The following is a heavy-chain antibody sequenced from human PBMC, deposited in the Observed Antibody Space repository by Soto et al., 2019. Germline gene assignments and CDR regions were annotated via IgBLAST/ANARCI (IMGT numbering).Heavy chain of an antibody. CDR1: GFSLSTSGVG. D-gene: IGHD3-10*01. Sequence: QITLKESGPTLVKPTQTLTLTCTFSGFSLSTSGVGVGWIRQPPGKALEWLALIYWDDDKRYSPSLKSRLTITKDTSNNQVVLTMTNMDPVDTATYYCAHSQHPPTPSRGVISCFDPWGQGTLVTVSS. V-gene: IGHV2-5*02. CDR2: IYWDDDK. J-gene: IGHJ5*02. CDR3: AHSQHPPTPSRGVISCFDP.